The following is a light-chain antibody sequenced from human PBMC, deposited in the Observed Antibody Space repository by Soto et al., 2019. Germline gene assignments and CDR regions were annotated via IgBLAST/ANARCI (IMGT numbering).Light chain of an antibody. CDR1: QSVSSY. Sequence: EIVLTQSPATLSLSTGERATLSCRASQSVSSYLGWYQQKPGQAPRLLIYDASNRATGIPARFSGSGSGTDFNLTISSLEPEDFEVYYCEQRSNWLVTFGGGTKVEIK. CDR3: EQRSNWLVT. J-gene: IGKJ4*01. CDR2: DAS. V-gene: IGKV3-11*01.